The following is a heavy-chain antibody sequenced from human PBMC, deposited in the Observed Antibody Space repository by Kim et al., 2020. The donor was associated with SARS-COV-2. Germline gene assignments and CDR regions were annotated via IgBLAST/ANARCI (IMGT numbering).Heavy chain of an antibody. CDR3: ARGAPSQRITMVRVKGWFDP. CDR1: GGSFSGYY. Sequence: SETLSLTCAVYGGSFSGYYWSWIRQPPGKGLEWIGEINHSGSTNYNPSLKSRVTISVDTSKNQFSLKLSSVTAADTAVYYCARGAPSQRITMVRVKGWFDPWGQGTLVTVSS. V-gene: IGHV4-34*01. J-gene: IGHJ5*02. CDR2: INHSGST. D-gene: IGHD3-10*01.